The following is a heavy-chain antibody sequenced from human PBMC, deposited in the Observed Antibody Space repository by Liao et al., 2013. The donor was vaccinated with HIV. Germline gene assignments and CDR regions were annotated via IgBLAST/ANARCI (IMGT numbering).Heavy chain of an antibody. CDR1: GGSISSYS. J-gene: IGHJ4*02. CDR2: IYSSGSI. CDR3: ARSEGDWGGGPFDH. V-gene: IGHV4-4*07. D-gene: IGHD3/OR15-3a*01. Sequence: QVQLQESGPGLVKPSETLSLTCTVSGGSISSYSWSWIRQPAGKGLEWIGRIYSSGSINYNPSLKSRVTMSVDTSKNQFSLKLSSVTAADTAVYYCARSEGDWGGGPFDHWGQGNHGHRLL.